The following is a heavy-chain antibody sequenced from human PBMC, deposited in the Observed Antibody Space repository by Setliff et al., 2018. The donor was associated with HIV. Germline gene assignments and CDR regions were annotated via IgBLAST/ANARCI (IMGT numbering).Heavy chain of an antibody. CDR2: IDSSGTT. CDR1: GGSFGVYR. V-gene: IGHV4-4*07. CDR3: ARDRHSSGLGGYGP. J-gene: IGHJ5*02. D-gene: IGHD3-10*01. Sequence: SETLSLTCTISGGSFGVYRWSWIRQSAGRRLEWIGRIDSSGTTDYKPSLKGRVAISVDTSRNQFSLRVPSVTAADTAVYFCARDRHSSGLGGYGPWGPGILVTVSS.